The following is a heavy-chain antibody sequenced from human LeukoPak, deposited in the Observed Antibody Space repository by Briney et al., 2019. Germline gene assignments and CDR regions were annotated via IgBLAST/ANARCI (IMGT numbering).Heavy chain of an antibody. D-gene: IGHD3-3*01. V-gene: IGHV1-8*01. CDR3: ARTPLRFLEWLFRHDAFDI. CDR1: GYTFTSYD. CDR2: MNPNSGNT. J-gene: IGHJ3*02. Sequence: GASVKVSCKASGYTFTSYDINWVRQATGQGLEWMGWMNPNSGNTGYAQKFQGRVTTTRNTSISTAYMELSSLRSEDTAVYYCARTPLRFLEWLFRHDAFDIWGQGTMVTVSS.